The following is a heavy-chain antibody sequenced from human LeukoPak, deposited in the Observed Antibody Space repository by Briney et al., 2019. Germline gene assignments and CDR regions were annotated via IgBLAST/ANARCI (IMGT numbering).Heavy chain of an antibody. CDR2: IYYSGST. J-gene: IGHJ4*02. Sequence: SETLSLTCTVSGVSISSGGYYWGWIRQHPGKGLEWIGYIYYSGSTYYNPSLKSRVTISVDTSKNQFSLKLSSVTAADTAVYYCARKGVGQTGPSFDYWGQGTLVTVSS. CDR1: GVSISSGGYY. CDR3: ARKGVGQTGPSFDY. D-gene: IGHD3-9*01. V-gene: IGHV4-31*03.